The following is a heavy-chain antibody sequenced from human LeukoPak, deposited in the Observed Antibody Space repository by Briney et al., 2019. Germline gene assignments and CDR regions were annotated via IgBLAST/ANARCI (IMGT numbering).Heavy chain of an antibody. CDR2: IYPGDSDT. CDR3: ARRRGATVTDFDY. V-gene: IGHV5-51*01. J-gene: IGHJ4*02. CDR1: GYSFTSYW. D-gene: IGHD4-17*01. Sequence: GEPLKISCKGSGYSFTSYWIGWVRQMPGKGLEWMGIIYPGDSDTRYSPPFQGRVTISADKSIATAYLQWSSLRASDTAMYYCARRRGATVTDFDYWGQGTLVTVSS.